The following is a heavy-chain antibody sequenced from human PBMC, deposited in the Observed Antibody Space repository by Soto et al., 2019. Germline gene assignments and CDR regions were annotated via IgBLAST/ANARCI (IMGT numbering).Heavy chain of an antibody. D-gene: IGHD1-20*01. V-gene: IGHV3-66*01. CDR1: GFTVSSNY. CDR3: VSDSYNGNDPHAFDI. Sequence: PGGSLRLSCAAPGFTVSSNYMTWVRQAPGKGLEWVSVIYSGGSTYYADSVKGRFTISRDNSKNTLYLQMNSLRAEDTAVYYCVSDSYNGNDPHAFDIWGQGTMVTVSS. J-gene: IGHJ3*02. CDR2: IYSGGST.